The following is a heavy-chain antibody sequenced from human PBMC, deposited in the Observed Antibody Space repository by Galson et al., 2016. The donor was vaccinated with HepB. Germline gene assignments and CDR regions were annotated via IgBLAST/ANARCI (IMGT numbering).Heavy chain of an antibody. CDR3: VRDGGHFELDV. Sequence: SLRLSCAASGFIFTDHWMQWVRQAPGKGLVLVSRVHPFGAVTKYADSVKGRFTTSRDNAKNTVYLQMNGLRVEDTAFYYCVRDGGHFELDVWGQGTTVTVSS. J-gene: IGHJ6*02. V-gene: IGHV3-74*01. CDR2: VHPFGAVT. CDR1: GFIFTDHW.